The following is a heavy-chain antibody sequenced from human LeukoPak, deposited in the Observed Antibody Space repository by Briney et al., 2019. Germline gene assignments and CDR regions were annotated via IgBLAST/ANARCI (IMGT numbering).Heavy chain of an antibody. Sequence: GGSLRLFCAASGFTFSSYAMSWVRQAPGKGPEWVSAISGSGGSTYYADSVTGRFAISRDNSKNTLYLQMNGLRAEDTAVYYCAKGGYYYYGMDVWGQGTTVTVSS. CDR2: ISGSGGST. V-gene: IGHV3-23*01. CDR1: GFTFSSYA. CDR3: AKGGYYYYGMDV. D-gene: IGHD3-16*01. J-gene: IGHJ6*02.